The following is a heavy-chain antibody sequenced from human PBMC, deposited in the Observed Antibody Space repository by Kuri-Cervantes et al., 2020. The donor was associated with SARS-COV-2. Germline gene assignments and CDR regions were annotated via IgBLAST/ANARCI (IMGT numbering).Heavy chain of an antibody. CDR1: GGSISSYY. CDR3: ASGLGLPLDY. D-gene: IGHD5-12*01. CDR2: IYYSGST. J-gene: IGHJ4*02. V-gene: IGHV4-59*08. Sequence: SETLSLTCTVSGGSISSYYWSWIRQPPGKGLEWIGYIYYSGSTNYNPSLKSRVTISVDTSKNQFSLKLGSATAADTAVYYCASGLGLPLDYWGQGTLVTVSS.